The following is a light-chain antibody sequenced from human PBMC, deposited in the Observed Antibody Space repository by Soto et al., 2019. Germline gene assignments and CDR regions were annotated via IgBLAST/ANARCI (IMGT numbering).Light chain of an antibody. CDR1: SSNIGAGYD. Sequence: QSVRTQPPSVSGAPGPRVTISCTGSSSNIGAGYDVHWYQQLPGTAPKLLIYGNSNRPSGVPDRFSGSKSGTSASLAIPGLQAEDEADYYCQSYDSSLSGYVFGGGTKVTVL. J-gene: IGLJ2*01. CDR3: QSYDSSLSGYV. V-gene: IGLV1-40*01. CDR2: GNS.